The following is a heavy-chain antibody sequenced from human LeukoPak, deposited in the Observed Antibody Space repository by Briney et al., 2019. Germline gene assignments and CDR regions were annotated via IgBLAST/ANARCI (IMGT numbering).Heavy chain of an antibody. J-gene: IGHJ4*02. CDR2: IYHSGST. Sequence: PSETLSLTCAVSGYSISSGYYWGWIRQPPGKGLEWIGSIYHSGSTYYNPSLKSRVTISVDTSKNQFSLKLSSVTAADTAVYYCARGRLVATIPFDYWGQGTLVTVS. V-gene: IGHV4-38-2*01. CDR1: GYSISSGYY. D-gene: IGHD5-12*01. CDR3: ARGRLVATIPFDY.